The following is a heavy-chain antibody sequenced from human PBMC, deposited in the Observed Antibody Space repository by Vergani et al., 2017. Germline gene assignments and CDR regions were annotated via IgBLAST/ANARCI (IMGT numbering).Heavy chain of an antibody. J-gene: IGHJ5*02. Sequence: QVQLVQSGAEVKKPGASVSVSCKGSSHTFQTYGISWVRQAPGKGLEWMGWMNPNSGDTGYAQKFQGRVTITRNTAISTAYMELSSLRSEDTAVYYCARNPSNGGVFDPWGQGTLVIVSS. V-gene: IGHV1-8*03. CDR3: ARNPSNGGVFDP. CDR2: MNPNSGDT. CDR1: SHTFQTYG. D-gene: IGHD3-3*01.